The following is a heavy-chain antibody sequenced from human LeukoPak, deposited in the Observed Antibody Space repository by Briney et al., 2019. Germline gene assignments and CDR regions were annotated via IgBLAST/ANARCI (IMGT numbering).Heavy chain of an antibody. CDR1: GFTFSSYA. D-gene: IGHD3-9*01. CDR2: ISGSGGST. Sequence: GGSLRLSCAASGFTFSSYAMSWVRQAPGKGLEWVSAISGSGGSTYYADSVKGRFTISRDNSKNTLYLQMNSLRAEDTAVYYCARADFDWLLYLDYWGQGTLVTVSS. CDR3: ARADFDWLLYLDY. V-gene: IGHV3-23*01. J-gene: IGHJ4*02.